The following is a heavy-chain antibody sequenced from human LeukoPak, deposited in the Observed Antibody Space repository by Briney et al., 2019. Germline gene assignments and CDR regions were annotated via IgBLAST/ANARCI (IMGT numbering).Heavy chain of an antibody. J-gene: IGHJ5*02. CDR2: INPNSGGT. D-gene: IGHD2-2*01. CDR3: ARETDPPDCSSTSCYTNWFDP. CDR1: GYTFTGYY. Sequence: ASVKVSRKASGYTFTGYYMHWVRQAPGQGLEWMGWINPNSGGTNYAQKFQGRVTMTRDTSISTAYMELSRLRSDDTAVYYCARETDPPDCSSTSCYTNWFDPWGQGTLVTVSS. V-gene: IGHV1-2*02.